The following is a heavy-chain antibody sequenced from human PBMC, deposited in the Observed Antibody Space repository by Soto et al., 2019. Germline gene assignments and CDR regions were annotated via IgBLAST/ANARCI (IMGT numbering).Heavy chain of an antibody. CDR1: GYTFTSYG. V-gene: IGHV1-18*01. J-gene: IGHJ6*02. D-gene: IGHD5-12*01. Sequence: ASVKVSCKASGYTFTSYGISWVRQAPGQGLDWMGWISAYNGNTKYAQKLQGRVTMTTDTSTSTAYMELRSLRSDDTAVYYCARGGGYSGYDYYYYYGMDVWSQGTTVTVSS. CDR2: ISAYNGNT. CDR3: ARGGGYSGYDYYYYYGMDV.